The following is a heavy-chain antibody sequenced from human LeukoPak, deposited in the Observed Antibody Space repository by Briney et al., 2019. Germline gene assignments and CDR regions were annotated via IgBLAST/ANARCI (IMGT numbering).Heavy chain of an antibody. Sequence: SETLSLTCTVSGGSISSYYWSWIRQPPGKGLEWIGYIYYSGTTNYNPSLKSRVTISVDTSKNQFSLKLNSVTAADTAVYYCAGRTYSSLESSDHWGQGTLVTVSS. D-gene: IGHD6-13*01. V-gene: IGHV4-59*08. CDR2: IYYSGTT. CDR1: GGSISSYY. CDR3: AGRTYSSLESSDH. J-gene: IGHJ4*02.